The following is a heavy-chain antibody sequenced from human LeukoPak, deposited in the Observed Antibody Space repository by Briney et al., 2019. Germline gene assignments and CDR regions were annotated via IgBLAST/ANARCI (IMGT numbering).Heavy chain of an antibody. V-gene: IGHV4-59*01. CDR3: ARGQAQYCSSTSCSRTSAFDI. D-gene: IGHD2-2*01. CDR1: GGSISSYY. CDR2: IYYSGST. J-gene: IGHJ3*02. Sequence: SETLSLTCTVSGGSISSYYWSWIRQPPGKRLEWIAYIYYSGSTNYNPSLKSRVTISVDTSKNQFSLKLSSMTAADTAVYYCARGQAQYCSSTSCSRTSAFDIWGQGTMVTVSS.